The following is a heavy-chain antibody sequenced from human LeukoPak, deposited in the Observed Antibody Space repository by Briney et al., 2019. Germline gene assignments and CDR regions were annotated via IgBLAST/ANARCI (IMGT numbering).Heavy chain of an antibody. Sequence: ASVKVSCKASGYTFSNYGIHWVRQAPGQRLQWMGWISAGNGNTKYSQEFQGRVTISRDTSASTAYMELSSLRSEDMAVYYCARAIPNNYDYVWGSYRYILDPWGQGTLVTVSS. CDR3: ARAIPNNYDYVWGSYRYILDP. V-gene: IGHV1-3*03. J-gene: IGHJ5*02. CDR2: ISAGNGNT. CDR1: GYTFSNYG. D-gene: IGHD3-16*02.